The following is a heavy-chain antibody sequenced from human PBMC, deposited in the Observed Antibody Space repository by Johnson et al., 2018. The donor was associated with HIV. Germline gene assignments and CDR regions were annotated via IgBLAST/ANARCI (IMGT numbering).Heavy chain of an antibody. V-gene: IGHV3-66*03. Sequence: VQLVESGGGLIQPGGSLRLSCAASGFTVSSNYMSWVRQAPGKGLEWVSVIYSGGSTYYADSVKGEFTNSRDNSKNTLYLQMGSLRAEDMAVYFCASISLGAFGIWGQGTLVTVSS. CDR2: IYSGGST. CDR1: GFTVSSNY. CDR3: ASISLGAFGI. J-gene: IGHJ3*02.